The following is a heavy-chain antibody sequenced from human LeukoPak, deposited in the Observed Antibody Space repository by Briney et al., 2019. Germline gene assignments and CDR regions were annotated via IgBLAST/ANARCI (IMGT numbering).Heavy chain of an antibody. CDR2: INPNSGGT. CDR3: ASHIVVVPAATPNDY. J-gene: IGHJ4*02. CDR1: GYTFTGYY. D-gene: IGHD2-2*01. V-gene: IGHV1-2*02. Sequence: ASVKVSCKASGYTFTGYYMHWVRQAPGQGLEWMGWINPNSGGTNYAQKFQGRVTMTRDTSISTAYMELSRLRSDDTAVYYCASHIVVVPAATPNDYWGQGTLVTVSS.